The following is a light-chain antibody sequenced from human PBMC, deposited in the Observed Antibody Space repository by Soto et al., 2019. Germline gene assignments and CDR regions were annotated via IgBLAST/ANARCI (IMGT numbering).Light chain of an antibody. CDR3: SSYTGDYTLM. J-gene: IGLJ3*02. Sequence: QSALTQPASVSGSPGQSITISGTGTSSDVGPYNLVSWYQHHPGKVPQLIIYETTKRPSGVSNRFSGSKSGNTASLTISGLQAEDEAHYHCSSYTGDYTLMFAGGTKLTVL. V-gene: IGLV2-23*01. CDR2: ETT. CDR1: SSDVGPYNL.